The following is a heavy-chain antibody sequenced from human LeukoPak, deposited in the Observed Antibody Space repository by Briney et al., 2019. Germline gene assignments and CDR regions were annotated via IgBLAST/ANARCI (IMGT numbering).Heavy chain of an antibody. V-gene: IGHV4-34*01. CDR1: GGSISNYY. Sequence: SETLSLTCSVSGGSISNYYWSWIRQPPGKGLEWIGEINHSGSTNYNPSLKSRVTISVDTSKNQFSLKLSSVTAADTAVYYCASGAVDVVDYWGQGTLVTVSS. D-gene: IGHD6-19*01. CDR3: ASGAVDVVDY. CDR2: INHSGST. J-gene: IGHJ4*02.